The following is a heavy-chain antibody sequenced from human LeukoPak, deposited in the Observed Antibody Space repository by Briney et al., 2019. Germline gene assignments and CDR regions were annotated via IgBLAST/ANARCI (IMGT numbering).Heavy chain of an antibody. Sequence: GGSLRLSCAASGFTLSDYWMHWVRHAPGKGLVWVSHISTDGSSTTYADSVRGRFIISRDNAWNTLYLQMNSLRVGDTAVYYCATSPIFSNDWGQGTLVTVSS. CDR3: ATSPIFSND. V-gene: IGHV3-74*01. CDR2: ISTDGSST. CDR1: GFTLSDYW. D-gene: IGHD3-3*01. J-gene: IGHJ4*02.